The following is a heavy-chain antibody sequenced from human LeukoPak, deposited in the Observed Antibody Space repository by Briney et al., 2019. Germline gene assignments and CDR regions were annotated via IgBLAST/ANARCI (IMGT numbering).Heavy chain of an antibody. J-gene: IGHJ4*02. CDR3: ARQRDGYNSSPFDY. Sequence: SETLSLTCAVYGGSFSGYYWSWIRQPPGKGLEWIGEINHSGSTNYNPSLKSRVTISVDTSKNQFSLKLSSVTAADTAVYYYARQRDGYNSSPFDYWGQGTLVTVSS. V-gene: IGHV4-34*01. CDR2: INHSGST. CDR1: GGSFSGYY. D-gene: IGHD5-24*01.